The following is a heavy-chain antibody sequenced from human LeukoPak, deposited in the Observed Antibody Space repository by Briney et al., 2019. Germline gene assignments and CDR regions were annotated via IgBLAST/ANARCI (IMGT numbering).Heavy chain of an antibody. CDR3: ARGGTDSSGYYDALDI. J-gene: IGHJ3*02. V-gene: IGHV3-21*01. CDR1: GFIFRSYS. Sequence: PGGSLRLSCAASGFIFRSYSMNWVRQAPGKGLEWVSSISSSSSYIYYADSVKGRFTISRDNAKNSLYLETNSLRAEDTAVYYCARGGTDSSGYYDALDIWGQGTMVTVSS. D-gene: IGHD3-22*01. CDR2: ISSSSSYI.